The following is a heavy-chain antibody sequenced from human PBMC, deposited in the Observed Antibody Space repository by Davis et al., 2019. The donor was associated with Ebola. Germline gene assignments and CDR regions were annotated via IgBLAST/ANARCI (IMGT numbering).Heavy chain of an antibody. CDR1: GASISSGAYS. CDR2: LYYSGSTYYSGST. CDR3: ARAKPSSGYSARYYFDH. Sequence: MPSETLSLTCAVSGASISSGAYSWSWIRQPPGKGLEWIGYLYYSGSTYYSGSTYYKPSLKSRVTISVDTSKNQFSLKLSSVTAADTAVYYCARAKPSSGYSARYYFDHWGQGTLVTVSS. D-gene: IGHD3-22*01. J-gene: IGHJ4*02. V-gene: IGHV4-30-4*07.